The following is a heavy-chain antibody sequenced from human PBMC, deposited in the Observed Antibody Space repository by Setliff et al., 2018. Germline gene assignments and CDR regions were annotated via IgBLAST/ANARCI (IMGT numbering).Heavy chain of an antibody. D-gene: IGHD3-10*01. CDR1: GVSFGSGTYY. J-gene: IGHJ5*02. V-gene: IGHV4-61*10. Sequence: PSETLSLTCTVSGVSFGSGTYYWSWIRQPAGKGLEWIGLIQSTGNTNYNPSLQSRVTISIDTSKNQFSLKMSSVTAADTAVYYCARDYQGGWFAPWGQGIMVTVSS. CDR3: ARDYQGGWFAP. CDR2: IQSTGNT.